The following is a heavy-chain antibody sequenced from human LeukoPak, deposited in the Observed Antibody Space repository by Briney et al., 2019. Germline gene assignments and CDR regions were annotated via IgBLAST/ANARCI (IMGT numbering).Heavy chain of an antibody. CDR3: ATAKPRLNWFDP. CDR1: GYTLTELS. V-gene: IGHV1-24*01. D-gene: IGHD6-19*01. J-gene: IGHJ5*02. Sequence: ASVKVSCKVPGYTLTELSMHWVRQAPGKGLEWMGGFDPEDGETIYAQKFQGRVTMTEDTSTDTAYMELSSLRSEDTAVYYCATAKPRLNWFDPWGQGTLVTVSS. CDR2: FDPEDGET.